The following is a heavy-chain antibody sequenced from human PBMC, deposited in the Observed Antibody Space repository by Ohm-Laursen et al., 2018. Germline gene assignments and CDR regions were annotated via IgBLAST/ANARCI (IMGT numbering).Heavy chain of an antibody. CDR1: GYTFTSYG. Sequence: ASVKVSCKASGYTFTSYGISWVRQAPGQGLEWMGWISAYNGNTNYAQKLQGRVTMTADTSTSTAYMELRSLRSDDTAVYYCARGPMIVVYYYFDYWGQGTLVTVSS. J-gene: IGHJ4*02. CDR2: ISAYNGNT. CDR3: ARGPMIVVYYYFDY. D-gene: IGHD3-22*01. V-gene: IGHV1-18*01.